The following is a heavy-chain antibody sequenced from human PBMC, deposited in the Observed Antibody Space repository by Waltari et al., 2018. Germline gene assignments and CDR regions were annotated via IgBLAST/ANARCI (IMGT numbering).Heavy chain of an antibody. D-gene: IGHD3-10*01. CDR3: AKGLLTGSYYFAMDV. J-gene: IGHJ6*02. V-gene: IGHV3-9*01. CDR2: ISWNGAII. CDR1: GFLFDDCG. Sequence: EVRLVESGGDLVQPGRSLRLSCVGSGFLFDDCGLLWVRQTPGKGLEWVAGISWNGAIIDYADSVKGRFTISRDNAKNSLYLQMDSLRGDDSALYYCAKGLLTGSYYFAMDVWGQGTTVTVSS.